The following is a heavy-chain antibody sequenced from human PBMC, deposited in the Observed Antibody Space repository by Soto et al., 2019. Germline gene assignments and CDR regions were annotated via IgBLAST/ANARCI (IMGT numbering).Heavy chain of an antibody. D-gene: IGHD3-10*01. J-gene: IGHJ4*02. Sequence: EVQLAESGGGLVQPGGSLRLSCAATGFTFRNFAMSWVRQAPGKGLEGVSLVAGSGGSTCHAASVKGRFIMARDNAKTTMYLQINSLRAEETAVYYCERAREFSGSGFDYWGQGTLVTVSS. CDR2: VAGSGGST. CDR3: ERAREFSGSGFDY. V-gene: IGHV3-23*04. CDR1: GFTFRNFA.